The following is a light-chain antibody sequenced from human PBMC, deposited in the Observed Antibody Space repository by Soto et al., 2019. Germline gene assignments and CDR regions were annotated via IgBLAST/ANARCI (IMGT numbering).Light chain of an antibody. V-gene: IGLV1-44*01. CDR1: SSDVGSNT. CDR2: SND. CDR3: ETWDSRLNTGGV. Sequence: QSALTQPPSASATPGQRVTISCSGRSSDVGSNTVNWYQQFPGAAPKLLIYSNDQRPSGVPDRFSASKSGTSASLDITGLQTGDEGDYYCETWDSRLNTGGVFGTGTKVTV. J-gene: IGLJ1*01.